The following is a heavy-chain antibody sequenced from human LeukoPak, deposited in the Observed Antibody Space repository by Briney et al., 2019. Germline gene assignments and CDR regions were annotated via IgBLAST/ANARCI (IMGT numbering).Heavy chain of an antibody. J-gene: IGHJ4*02. V-gene: IGHV1-18*01. Sequence: ASVKVSCKASGYTFTHHGITWVRQAPGQGLEWMGWISAYNGDTNYAQKFQGRVTLTTETSTSTAYMELRSLRSDDAAVYYCARDPTNTSGRYAYFDYWGQGTRVTVSS. CDR1: GYTFTHHG. CDR3: ARDPTNTSGRYAYFDY. CDR2: ISAYNGDT. D-gene: IGHD6-19*01.